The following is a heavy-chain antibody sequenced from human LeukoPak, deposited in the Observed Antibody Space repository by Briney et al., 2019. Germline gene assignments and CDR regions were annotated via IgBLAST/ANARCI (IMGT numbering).Heavy chain of an antibody. V-gene: IGHV4-59*08. CDR1: GGSISSYY. D-gene: IGHD3-22*01. Sequence: PPETLSLTCTVSGGSISSYYWSWIRQPPGKGLEWIGYIYYSGSTNYNPSLKSRVTISVDTSKNQFSLKLSSVTAADTAVYYCASQPYYYDSSGYFFDYWGQGTLVTVSS. CDR3: ASQPYYYDSSGYFFDY. J-gene: IGHJ4*02. CDR2: IYYSGST.